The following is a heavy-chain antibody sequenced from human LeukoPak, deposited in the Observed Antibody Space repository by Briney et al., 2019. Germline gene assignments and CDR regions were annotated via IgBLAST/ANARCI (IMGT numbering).Heavy chain of an antibody. CDR2: ISAYNGNT. J-gene: IGHJ6*04. CDR1: GYTFTSYG. Sequence: ASVKVSYKASGYTFTSYGISWVRQAPGQGLEWMGWISAYNGNTNYAQKLQGRVTMTTDTSTSTAYMELRSLRSDDTAVYYCARDVTMVRGAIGYYYGMDVWGKGTTVTVSS. D-gene: IGHD3-10*01. CDR3: ARDVTMVRGAIGYYYGMDV. V-gene: IGHV1-18*04.